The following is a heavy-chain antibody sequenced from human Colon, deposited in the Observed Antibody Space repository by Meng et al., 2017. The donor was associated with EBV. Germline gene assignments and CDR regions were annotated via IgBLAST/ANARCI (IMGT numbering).Heavy chain of an antibody. D-gene: IGHD3-22*01. J-gene: IGHJ4*02. CDR2: IYYSGST. CDR1: EGSISSRKSN. Sequence: QKSYQGMWNPSEHLSPTCTVSEGSISSRKSNWGWIPEPPGKGLEWIGTIYYSGSTSYNPSLKSRVTISVDTSKNQFSLKLSSVTAADTAVYYCARHITPRGSEVINELLFDYWGPGILVTVSS. V-gene: IGHV4-39*01. CDR3: ARHITPRGSEVINELLFDY.